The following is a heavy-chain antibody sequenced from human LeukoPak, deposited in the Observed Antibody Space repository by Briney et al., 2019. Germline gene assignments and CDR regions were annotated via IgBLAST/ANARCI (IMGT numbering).Heavy chain of an antibody. J-gene: IGHJ4*02. Sequence: SVKVSCKASGYTFTGYYMHWVRQAPGQGLEWMGRIIPILGIANYAQKFQGRVTITADKSTSTAYMELSGLRSEDTAVYYCASEGGAGGGGYFDYWGQGTLVTVSS. CDR1: GYTFTGYY. V-gene: IGHV1-69*04. CDR2: IIPILGIA. CDR3: ASEGGAGGGGYFDY. D-gene: IGHD2-15*01.